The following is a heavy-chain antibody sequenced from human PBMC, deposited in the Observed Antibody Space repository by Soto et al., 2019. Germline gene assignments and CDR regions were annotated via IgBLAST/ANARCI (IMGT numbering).Heavy chain of an antibody. Sequence: EVQLLESGGGLVQPGGSLRLSCAASGFTFSSYAISWVRQAPGKGLEWVSAISGSGGSTYYADSVKGRFTISRDNSKNTLYLQMNSLRAEDTAVYYCAKTRIKLEYIQHWGQGTLDTVSS. CDR2: ISGSGGST. J-gene: IGHJ1*01. V-gene: IGHV3-23*01. D-gene: IGHD1-7*01. CDR3: AKTRIKLEYIQH. CDR1: GFTFSSYA.